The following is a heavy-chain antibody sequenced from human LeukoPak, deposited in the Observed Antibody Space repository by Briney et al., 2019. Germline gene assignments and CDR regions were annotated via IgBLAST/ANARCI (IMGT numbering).Heavy chain of an antibody. D-gene: IGHD2-8*01. J-gene: IGHJ6*03. CDR2: IIPIFGTA. CDR1: GGTFSSHA. Sequence: ASVKVSCKASGGTFSSHAISWVRQAPGQGLEWMGGIIPIFGTANYAQKFQGRVTITTDESTSTAYMELSSLRSEDTAVYYCTRVMDIVLIGAMDVWGKGTTVTVSS. CDR3: TRVMDIVLIGAMDV. V-gene: IGHV1-69*05.